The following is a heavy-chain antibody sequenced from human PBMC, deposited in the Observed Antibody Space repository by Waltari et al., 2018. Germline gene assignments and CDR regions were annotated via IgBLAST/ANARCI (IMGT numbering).Heavy chain of an antibody. V-gene: IGHV4-59*01. J-gene: IGHJ4*02. Sequence: QVQLQESGPGLVKPSETLSLTCTVSGGSISSYYWSWIRQPPGKGLEWIGYIYYSGSTNYNPSLKIRVTISVDTSKNQFSLKLSSVTAADTAVYYCASQDYGSGSAFDYWGQGTLVTVSS. CDR1: GGSISSYY. CDR2: IYYSGST. CDR3: ASQDYGSGSAFDY. D-gene: IGHD3-10*01.